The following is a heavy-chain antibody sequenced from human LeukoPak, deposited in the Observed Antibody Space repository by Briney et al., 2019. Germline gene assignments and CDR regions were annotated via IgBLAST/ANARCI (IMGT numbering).Heavy chain of an antibody. CDR3: AKGGYRSFYRLFYYFEY. Sequence: GGSLRLSCAASGFTFSSYGIHWVRQAPGKGLEWVTFIGYDGRNKYYADSVKGRFTISRDNSKNTLYLQMNSLRAEDTAVYYCAKGGYRSFYRLFYYFEYWGQGTLVTVSS. D-gene: IGHD6-13*01. V-gene: IGHV3-30*02. CDR2: IGYDGRNK. J-gene: IGHJ4*02. CDR1: GFTFSSYG.